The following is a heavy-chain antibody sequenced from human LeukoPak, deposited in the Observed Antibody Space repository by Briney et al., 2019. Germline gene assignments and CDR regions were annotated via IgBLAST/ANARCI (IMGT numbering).Heavy chain of an antibody. D-gene: IGHD6-19*01. J-gene: IGHJ5*02. CDR1: GGSISRSYYY. V-gene: IGHV4-39*01. Sequence: SETLSLTCSVSGGSISRSYYYWGWIRQPPGTGLGWIGTIYYSGNTFYNPSLKSRVTISVDTSINHFSLTLTSLTAADTAVYFCSRHEHKALAGDTWGQGTLVTVSS. CDR2: IYYSGNT. CDR3: SRHEHKALAGDT.